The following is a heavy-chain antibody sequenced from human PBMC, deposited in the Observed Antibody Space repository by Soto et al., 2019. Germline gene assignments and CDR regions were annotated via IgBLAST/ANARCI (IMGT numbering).Heavy chain of an antibody. CDR3: ARVVRYSYGKGYYYYYGMDV. CDR1: GGSFSGYY. J-gene: IGHJ6*02. Sequence: TSETLSLTCAVYGGSFSGYYWSWIRQPPGKGLEWIGEINHSGSTNYNPSLKSQVTISVDTSKNQFSLKLSSVTAADTAVYYCARVVRYSYGKGYYYYYGMDVWGQGTTVTVSS. V-gene: IGHV4-34*01. D-gene: IGHD5-18*01. CDR2: INHSGST.